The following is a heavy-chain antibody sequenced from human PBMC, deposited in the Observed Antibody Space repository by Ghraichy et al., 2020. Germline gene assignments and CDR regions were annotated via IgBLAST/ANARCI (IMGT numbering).Heavy chain of an antibody. CDR1: GGSISRFY. V-gene: IGHV4-59*01. CDR2: IYYSGTT. D-gene: IGHD3-9*01. J-gene: IGHJ3*02. CDR3: SRRGPYDIWTGYYIDAFDI. Sequence: SETLSLTCTVSGGSISRFYWTWLRQPPGKGLEWIGYIYYSGTTNYNPSLMSRVPFSVDTSKNQFSLKLTSVTGADPAVYYCSRRGPYDIWTGYYIDAFDIWGLGTMVTVSS.